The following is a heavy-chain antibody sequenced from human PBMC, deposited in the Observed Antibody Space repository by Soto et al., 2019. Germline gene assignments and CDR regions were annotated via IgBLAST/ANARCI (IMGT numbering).Heavy chain of an antibody. CDR2: ISSSGSTI. J-gene: IGHJ4*02. CDR3: ARDEDGYNPFDY. D-gene: IGHD5-12*01. V-gene: IGHV3-48*03. CDR1: GFTFSSYE. Sequence: GGSLRLSCAASGFTFSSYEMNWVRQAPGKGLEWVSYISSSGSTIYYADSVKGRFTISRDNAKNSLYLQMNSLGAEDTAVYYCARDEDGYNPFDYWGQGTLVTVSS.